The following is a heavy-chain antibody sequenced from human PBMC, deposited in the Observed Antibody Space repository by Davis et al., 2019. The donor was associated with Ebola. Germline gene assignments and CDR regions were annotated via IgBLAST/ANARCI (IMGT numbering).Heavy chain of an antibody. Sequence: KVSCKDSGNSFSSHWIGWVRQMPGKGLEWMGIIYTGDSDTRYSPSFRGQVTISADKSISTAYLQWSSLKASDTATYYCARAPYYYDVSGFYVDFWGQGTLVTVSS. V-gene: IGHV5-51*01. CDR1: GNSFSSHW. J-gene: IGHJ4*02. D-gene: IGHD3-22*01. CDR2: IYTGDSDT. CDR3: ARAPYYYDVSGFYVDF.